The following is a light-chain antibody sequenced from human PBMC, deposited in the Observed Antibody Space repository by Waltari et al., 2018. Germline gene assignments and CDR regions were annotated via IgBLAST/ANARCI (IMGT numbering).Light chain of an antibody. CDR3: QQRAFWPET. V-gene: IGKV3-11*01. J-gene: IGKJ1*01. Sequence: SCRASQSVSRFLAWYQQKPGQAPRPLIYDASNRATGIPARFSGSGYGTDFTLTISSLEPEDFAVYYCQQRAFWPETFGQGTKVEIK. CDR2: DAS. CDR1: QSVSRF.